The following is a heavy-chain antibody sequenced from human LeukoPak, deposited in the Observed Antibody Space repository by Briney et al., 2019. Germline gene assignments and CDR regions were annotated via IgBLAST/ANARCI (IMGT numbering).Heavy chain of an antibody. Sequence: VTVSFTASGGTFSSYAISWVRQAPGQGLEWMGGIIPIFGTANYAQKFQGRVTITADESTSTAYMELSSLRSEDTAVYYCAREENGDYAPYFDYWGQGTLVTVSS. J-gene: IGHJ4*02. D-gene: IGHD4-17*01. V-gene: IGHV1-69*13. CDR2: IIPIFGTA. CDR1: GGTFSSYA. CDR3: AREENGDYAPYFDY.